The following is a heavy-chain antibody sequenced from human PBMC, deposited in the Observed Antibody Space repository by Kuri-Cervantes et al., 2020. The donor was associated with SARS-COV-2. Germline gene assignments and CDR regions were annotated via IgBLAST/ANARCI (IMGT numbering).Heavy chain of an antibody. CDR3: ARQASIVGATTGFDY. CDR2: IYPGDSDT. CDR1: GYSFTSYW. D-gene: IGHD1-26*01. V-gene: IGHV5-51*01. Sequence: KVSCKGSGYSFTSYWIGWVRQMPGKGLEWVGIIYPGDSDTRYSPSFQGQVTISADKSISTAYLQWSSLKASDTAMYYCARQASIVGATTGFDYWGQGTLVTVSS. J-gene: IGHJ4*02.